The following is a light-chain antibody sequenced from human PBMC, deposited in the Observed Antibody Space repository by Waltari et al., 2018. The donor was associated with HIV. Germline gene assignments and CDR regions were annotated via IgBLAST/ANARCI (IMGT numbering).Light chain of an antibody. V-gene: IGLV2-11*01. CDR3: CSYAGAYTYV. J-gene: IGLJ1*01. CDR1: RSDIGYFDY. Sequence: QSALTQPRSVSGSPGQSVTISCTGTRSDIGYFDYVSWYQQYPGNAPKVIIYEVSPRPAGVPDRFTASKSGITASLTISGLQDEDEAHYYCCSYAGAYTYVFGTGTKVTVL. CDR2: EVS.